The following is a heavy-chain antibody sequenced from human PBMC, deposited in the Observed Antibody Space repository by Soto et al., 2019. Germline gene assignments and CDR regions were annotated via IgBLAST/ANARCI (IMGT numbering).Heavy chain of an antibody. J-gene: IGHJ5*02. D-gene: IGHD1-1*01. CDR3: ARDIGTDLGATSGLFHP. CDR2: ISAYNGNT. V-gene: IGHV1-18*01. CDR1: GYTFSSYG. Sequence: ASVKVSCKASGYTFSSYGLTWVRQAPGQGLEWMGWISAYNGNTNYAQKFQGRVTMTTDTSTSTVYMELRSLTSDDTAVYYCARDIGTDLGATSGLFHPWG.